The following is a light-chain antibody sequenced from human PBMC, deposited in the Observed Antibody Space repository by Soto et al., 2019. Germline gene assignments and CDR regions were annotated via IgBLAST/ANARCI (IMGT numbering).Light chain of an antibody. CDR2: GVS. CDR3: CSFAGSYTSYV. V-gene: IGLV2-11*01. CDR1: SNY. J-gene: IGLJ1*01. Sequence: QSALTQPRSVSGSPGQSVTISCTGTSNYVSWYQQHPGKAPKLMIYGVSKRPSGVPDRFSGSKSGNTASLTISGLQAEDEADYFCCSFAGSYTSYVFGTGTKVTVL.